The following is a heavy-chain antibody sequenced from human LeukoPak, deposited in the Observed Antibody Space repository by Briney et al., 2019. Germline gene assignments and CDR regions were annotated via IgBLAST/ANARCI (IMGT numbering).Heavy chain of an antibody. D-gene: IGHD2-15*01. CDR2: ISHDGSNK. CDR3: ARDRADIVVVVAATPYSHGMDV. CDR1: GFTFSSYG. V-gene: IGHV3-30*05. Sequence: QPGGSLRLSCAASGFTFSSYGMHWVRQAPGKGLQWVALISHDGSNKYYADSVKGRFTISRDNSKNTLYLQMNSLRAEDTAVYYCARDRADIVVVVAATPYSHGMDVWGQGTTVTVSS. J-gene: IGHJ6*02.